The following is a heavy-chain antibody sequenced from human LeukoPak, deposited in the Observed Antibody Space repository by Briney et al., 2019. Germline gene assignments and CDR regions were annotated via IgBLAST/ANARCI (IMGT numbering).Heavy chain of an antibody. CDR1: GLTFSSYW. D-gene: IGHD5-12*01. Sequence: GGPLRLSCAASGLTFSSYWMTWVRQAPGKGLEWVANIKQDGSEKYYVDSVKGRFTISRDNAKNSLYLQMNSLRAEDTAVYYCARDGGHSGYDLLDYWGQGTLVTVSS. CDR3: ARDGGHSGYDLLDY. CDR2: IKQDGSEK. J-gene: IGHJ4*02. V-gene: IGHV3-7*01.